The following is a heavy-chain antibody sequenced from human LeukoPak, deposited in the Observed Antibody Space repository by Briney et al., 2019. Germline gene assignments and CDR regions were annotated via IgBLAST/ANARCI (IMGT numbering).Heavy chain of an antibody. CDR1: EGSLSGYF. D-gene: IGHD6-19*01. J-gene: IGHJ2*01. V-gene: IGHV4-34*01. CDR3: VRQIGAGAFDL. Sequence: PSETLSLTCAAYEGSLSGYFWSWIRQPPGKGLEWIGEISIAGEINYNPSLRSRATISMDTTKNQFSLRLTSVIAADTALYYCVRQIGAGAFDLWGRDRVVTVSS. CDR2: ISIAGEI.